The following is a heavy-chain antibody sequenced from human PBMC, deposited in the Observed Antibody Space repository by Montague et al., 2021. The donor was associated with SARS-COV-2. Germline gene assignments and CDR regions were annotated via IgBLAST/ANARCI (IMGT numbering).Heavy chain of an antibody. CDR2: MHPTGST. CDR3: ARKGSGRSDLAY. D-gene: IGHD1-26*01. Sequence: SETLSLTCAVYGHSVSRGNWAQIGRPPAGTRVTMVGGMHPTGSTKNKPSLKSRVSMSVDKSWHQFSLRLTSVTAADTAIYYCARKGSGRSDLAYWGQGTLVTVSS. V-gene: IGHV4-4*02. CDR1: GHSVSRGNW. J-gene: IGHJ4*02.